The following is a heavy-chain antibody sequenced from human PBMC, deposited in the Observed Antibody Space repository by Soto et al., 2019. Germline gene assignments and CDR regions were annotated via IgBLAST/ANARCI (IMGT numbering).Heavy chain of an antibody. CDR2: IYHSGST. J-gene: IGHJ6*02. CDR3: ARLYIAAAGTSISFDV. V-gene: IGHV4-4*02. Sequence: SETLSLTCAVSGGSMSSSNWWSRVRQPPGKGLEWIGEIYHSGSTNYNPSLKSRVTISVDKSKNQFSLKLSSVTAADTAMYYCARLYIAAAGTSISFDVWGQGTTVTVSS. CDR1: GGSMSSSNW. D-gene: IGHD6-13*01.